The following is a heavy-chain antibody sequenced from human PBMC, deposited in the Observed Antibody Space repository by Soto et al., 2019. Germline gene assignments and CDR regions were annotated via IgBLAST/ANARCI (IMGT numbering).Heavy chain of an antibody. V-gene: IGHV2-5*02. J-gene: IGHJ3*02. CDR1: GFSLSTSGVG. D-gene: IGHD6-13*01. CDR3: AHRRIAAAINAFDI. Sequence: QITLKESGPTLVKPTQPLTLTCTFSGFSLSTSGVGVGWIRQPPGQALEWLALIYWDDDKRYSPSLKSRLTITEYTAKYQVVRTMTNMDHVDTATYYCAHRRIAAAINAFDICGQGTMVTVSS. CDR2: IYWDDDK.